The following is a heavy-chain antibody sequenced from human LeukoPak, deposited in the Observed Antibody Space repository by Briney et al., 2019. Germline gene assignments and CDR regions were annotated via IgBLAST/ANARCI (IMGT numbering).Heavy chain of an antibody. CDR2: INHSGST. Sequence: PSETLSLTCTVSGGSISSSSYYWGWIRQPPGKGLEWIGEINHSGSTIYNPSLKSRVTLSVDTSKNQFSLKLRSVTAADTAVYYCARKEGGQLVNTRRWFDPWGQGTLVTVSS. J-gene: IGHJ5*02. CDR3: ARKEGGQLVNTRRWFDP. D-gene: IGHD6-13*01. V-gene: IGHV4-39*07. CDR1: GGSISSSSYY.